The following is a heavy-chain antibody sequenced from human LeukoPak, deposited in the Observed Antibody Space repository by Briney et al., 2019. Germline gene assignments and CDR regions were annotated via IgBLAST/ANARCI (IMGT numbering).Heavy chain of an antibody. CDR3: AKDRYSYAFEYFGS. D-gene: IGHD5-18*01. Sequence: GGSLRLSCAASGFTVSSNYMSWVRQAPGKGLEWVAVISNDGSKKYSADSVKGRFTISRDNTKNTLYLQMNSLRAEDTAVYYCAKDRYSYAFEYFGSWGQGTLVTVSS. CDR2: ISNDGSKK. V-gene: IGHV3-30*18. CDR1: GFTVSSNY. J-gene: IGHJ4*02.